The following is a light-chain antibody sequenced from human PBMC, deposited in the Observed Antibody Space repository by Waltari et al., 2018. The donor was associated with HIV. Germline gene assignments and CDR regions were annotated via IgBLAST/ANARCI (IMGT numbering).Light chain of an antibody. CDR2: DGF. CDR1: QDITNF. J-gene: IGKJ3*01. Sequence: DIHMTQSPSSLAASFGDRVTITCPASQDITNFLNWYQQKPGKAPKLLIYDGFKLEREAPRRFSGSGTGTHFTLTISSLQPEDIATYYCQQYDHLPITFGPGTTVDVK. CDR3: QQYDHLPIT. V-gene: IGKV1-33*01.